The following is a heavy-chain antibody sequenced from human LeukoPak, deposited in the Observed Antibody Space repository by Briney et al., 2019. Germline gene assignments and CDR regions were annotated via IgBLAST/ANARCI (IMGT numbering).Heavy chain of an antibody. CDR1: GGSISSYY. Sequence: SETLSLTCTVSGGSISSYYWSWPRQPPGKGLEWIGYIYYSGSTNYNPSLKSRVTISVDTSKNQFSLKLSSVTAADTAVYYCARDHATSFDYWGQGTLVTVSS. CDR3: ARDHATSFDY. CDR2: IYYSGST. J-gene: IGHJ4*02. V-gene: IGHV4-59*01.